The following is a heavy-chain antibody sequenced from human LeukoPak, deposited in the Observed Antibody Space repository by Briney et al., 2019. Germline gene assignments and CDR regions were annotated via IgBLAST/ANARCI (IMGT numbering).Heavy chain of an antibody. J-gene: IGHJ4*02. CDR1: GGSISSGGYY. D-gene: IGHD1-1*01. CDR2: IYYSGST. CDR3: AGNIRNWYYFHY. V-gene: IGHV4-31*03. Sequence: PSETLSLTCTVSGGSISSGGYYWSWIRQHPGKGLEWIGYIYYSGSTYYNPSLKSRVTISVDTSKNQFSLKLSSVTAADTAVYYCAGNIRNWYYFHYWGQGTLVTVSS.